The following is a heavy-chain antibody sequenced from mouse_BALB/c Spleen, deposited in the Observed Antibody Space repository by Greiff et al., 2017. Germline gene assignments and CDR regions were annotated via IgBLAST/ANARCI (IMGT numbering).Heavy chain of an antibody. D-gene: IGHD4-1*01. Sequence: QVQLQQSGPQLVRPGASVKISCKASGYSFTSYWMHWVKQRPGQGLEWIGMIDPSDSETRLNQKFKDKATLTVDKSSSTAYMQLSSPTSEDSAVYYCARSVTGTIYYAMDYWGQGTSVTVSS. CDR3: ARSVTGTIYYAMDY. J-gene: IGHJ4*01. CDR1: GYSFTSYW. CDR2: IDPSDSET. V-gene: IGHV1S127*01.